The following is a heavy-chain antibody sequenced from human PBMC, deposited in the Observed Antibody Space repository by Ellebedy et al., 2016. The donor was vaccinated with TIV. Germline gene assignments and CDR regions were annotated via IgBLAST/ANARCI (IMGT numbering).Heavy chain of an antibody. CDR1: GGSFSGYY. Sequence: SETLSLTXAVYGGSFSGYYWSWIRQPPGKGLEWIGEINHSGSTNYNPSLKSRVTISVDTSKNQFSLKLSSVTAADTAVYYCARAVVVVASTRFDPWGQGTLVTVSS. CDR2: INHSGST. CDR3: ARAVVVVASTRFDP. J-gene: IGHJ5*02. V-gene: IGHV4-34*01. D-gene: IGHD2-15*01.